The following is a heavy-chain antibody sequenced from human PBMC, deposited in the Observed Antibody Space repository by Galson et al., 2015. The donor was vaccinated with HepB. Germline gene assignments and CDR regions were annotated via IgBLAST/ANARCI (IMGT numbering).Heavy chain of an antibody. CDR2: INPNSGGT. CDR3: ASSADEPLCYYFDY. Sequence: SVKVSCKASGYTFTGYYMHWVRQAPGQGLEWMGRINPNSGGTSYAQKFQGRVTMTRDTSISTAYMELSRLRSDDTAVYYCASSADEPLCYYFDYWGQGTLVTVSS. J-gene: IGHJ4*02. CDR1: GYTFTGYY. V-gene: IGHV1-2*06. D-gene: IGHD2-21*01.